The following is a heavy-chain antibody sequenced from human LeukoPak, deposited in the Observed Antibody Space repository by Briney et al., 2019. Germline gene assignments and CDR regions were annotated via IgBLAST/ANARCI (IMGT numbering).Heavy chain of an antibody. Sequence: GGSLRLSCAASGFTFSSYSMNWVRQAPGKGLELVSSISSSSSYIYYADSVKGRFTISRDNAKNSLYLQMNSLRAEDTAVYYCARLAAVAGVLNYWGQGTLVTVSS. CDR1: GFTFSSYS. J-gene: IGHJ4*02. CDR3: ARLAAVAGVLNY. V-gene: IGHV3-21*01. CDR2: ISSSSSYI. D-gene: IGHD6-19*01.